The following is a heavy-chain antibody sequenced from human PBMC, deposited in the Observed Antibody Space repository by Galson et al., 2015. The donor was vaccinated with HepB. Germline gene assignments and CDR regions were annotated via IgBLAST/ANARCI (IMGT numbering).Heavy chain of an antibody. CDR2: INPNSGGT. CDR1: GYTFTGYY. V-gene: IGHV1-2*02. D-gene: IGHD2-2*01. CDR3: ARDLVMAQLLEEGEYYYYGMDV. Sequence: SVKVSCKASGYTFTGYYMHWVRQAPGQGLEWMGWINPNSGGTNYAQKFQGRVTMTRDTSISTAYMELSRLRSDDTAVYYCARDLVMAQLLEEGEYYYYGMDVWGQGTTVTVSS. J-gene: IGHJ6*02.